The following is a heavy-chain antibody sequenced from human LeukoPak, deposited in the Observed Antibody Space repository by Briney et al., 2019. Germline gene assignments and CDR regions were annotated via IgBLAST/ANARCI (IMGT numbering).Heavy chain of an antibody. D-gene: IGHD6-6*01. CDR2: ISYDGSNK. Sequence: PGGSLRLSCAASGFTFSNYWMHWVRQAPGKGLEWVAVISYDGSNKKYADSVKGRFTISRDNSKNTLYLQMNSLRAEDTAVYYCARTLIEYSVSSCYFDYWGQGTLVTVSS. CDR3: ARTLIEYSVSSCYFDY. CDR1: GFTFSNYW. V-gene: IGHV3-30*03. J-gene: IGHJ4*02.